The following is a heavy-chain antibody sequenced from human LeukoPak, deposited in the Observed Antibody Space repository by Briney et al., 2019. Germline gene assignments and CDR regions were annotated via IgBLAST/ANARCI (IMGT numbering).Heavy chain of an antibody. J-gene: IGHJ4*02. D-gene: IGHD6-19*01. CDR3: AKDLAVPVAGLPDY. CDR1: GFTFSSYG. CDR2: IRYDGSNK. Sequence: GGSLRLSCAASGFTFSSYGMHWVRQAPGKGLEWVAFIRYDGSNKYYADSVKGRFTISRDNSKNTLYLQMNSLRAEDMAVYYCAKDLAVPVAGLPDYWGQGTLVTVSS. V-gene: IGHV3-30*02.